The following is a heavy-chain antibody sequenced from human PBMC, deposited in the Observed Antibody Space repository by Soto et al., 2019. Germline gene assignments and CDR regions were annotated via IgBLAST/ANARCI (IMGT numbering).Heavy chain of an antibody. CDR2: ISGHNGNT. Sequence: HLVQPGNEVRKPGASVRVSCKASGYTFNEFGITWVRQAPGQGLQWVGRISGHNGNTEYALNFRGRVTLTTDTSTNTAYMDLTSLTRDDTAVYYCARDVGYSHADYFDDWGQGTLVTVSS. CDR3: ARDVGYSHADYFDD. J-gene: IGHJ4*02. V-gene: IGHV1-18*01. CDR1: GYTFNEFG. D-gene: IGHD5-18*01.